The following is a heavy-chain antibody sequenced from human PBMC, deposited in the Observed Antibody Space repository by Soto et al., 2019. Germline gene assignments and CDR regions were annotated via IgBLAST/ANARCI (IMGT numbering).Heavy chain of an antibody. CDR3: AKDPLGSGYESYYFDY. J-gene: IGHJ4*02. V-gene: IGHV3-23*01. CDR1: GFTFSSYA. CDR2: ISGSGGST. D-gene: IGHD5-12*01. Sequence: EVQLLESGGGLVQPGGSLRLSCAASGFTFSSYAMSWVRQAPGKGLEWVSAISGSGGSTYYADSVKGRFTISRDNSKNTLYLHMNSLRAEDTAVYYCAKDPLGSGYESYYFDYWGQGTLVTVSS.